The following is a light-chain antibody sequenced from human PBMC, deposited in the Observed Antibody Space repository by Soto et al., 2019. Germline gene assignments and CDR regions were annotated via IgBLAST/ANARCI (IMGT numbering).Light chain of an antibody. J-gene: IGKJ1*01. CDR1: QSVSRN. CDR2: GAS. V-gene: IGKV3-15*01. Sequence: EIVMTQSPATLSGSPGERAPFSCRASQSVSRNLAWYQQKPGQAPRLLIYGASSRATGIPARFSGSGSGTEFTLTISSLQSEDFAVYYCHQYNNWPEWTFGQGTKVDIK. CDR3: HQYNNWPEWT.